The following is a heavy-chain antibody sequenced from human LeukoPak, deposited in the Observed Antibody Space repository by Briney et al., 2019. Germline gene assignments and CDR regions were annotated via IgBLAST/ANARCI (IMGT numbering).Heavy chain of an antibody. Sequence: GGSLRLSCAACGFTVSNNYMSWVRQAPGKGLEWVSVIYSGAGTYYADSVKGRFTISRDNSKNTLYLQMNSLTAEDTAVYYCARDSSGPLYWGQGTLVTVSS. J-gene: IGHJ4*02. CDR3: ARDSSGPLY. D-gene: IGHD6-19*01. V-gene: IGHV3-66*01. CDR1: GFTVSNNY. CDR2: IYSGAGT.